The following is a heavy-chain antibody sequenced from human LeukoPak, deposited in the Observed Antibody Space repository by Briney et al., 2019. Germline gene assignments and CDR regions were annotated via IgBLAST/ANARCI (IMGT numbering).Heavy chain of an antibody. CDR1: GCTFSSYA. J-gene: IGHJ4*02. D-gene: IGHD1-26*01. CDR2: IIPNNGNT. V-gene: IGHV1-18*01. Sequence: ASVKVSCKASGCTFSSYAISWVRQAPGQGLEWMGWIIPNNGNTNYAQKLQGRVTMTTDTSTSTAYMELRSLRSDDTAVYYCARARHVGATSRYWGQGTLVTVSS. CDR3: ARARHVGATSRY.